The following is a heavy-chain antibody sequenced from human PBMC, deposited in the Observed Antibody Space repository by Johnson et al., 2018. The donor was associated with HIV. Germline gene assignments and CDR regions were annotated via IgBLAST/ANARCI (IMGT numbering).Heavy chain of an antibody. J-gene: IGHJ3*02. Sequence: VQVVESGGGLVKPGGSLRLSCAASGFTLSNAWMRRVRQASGKGLEGVGRIKTKTDGGTTDYAAPVKGRFTISRANSKNTLYLQMNSLRADATAAYYCAGAWRDGETCDVYDIWGQGTMVTVSS. D-gene: IGHD1-26*01. CDR1: GFTLSNAW. V-gene: IGHV3-15*01. CDR3: AGAWRDGETCDVYDI. CDR2: IKTKTDGGTT.